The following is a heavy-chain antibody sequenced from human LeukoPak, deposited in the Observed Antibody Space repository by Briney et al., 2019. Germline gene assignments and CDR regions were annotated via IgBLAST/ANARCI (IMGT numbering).Heavy chain of an antibody. D-gene: IGHD6-13*01. CDR3: ARGGGRGSSSTRLYYYGMDV. Sequence: SETLSLTCAVYGGSFSGYYWSWNRQPPGKGLEWIGEINHSGSTNYNPSLKSRVTISVDTSKNQFSLKLSSVTAADTAVYYCARGGGRGSSSTRLYYYGMDVWGQGTTVTVSS. J-gene: IGHJ6*02. CDR2: INHSGST. CDR1: GGSFSGYY. V-gene: IGHV4-34*01.